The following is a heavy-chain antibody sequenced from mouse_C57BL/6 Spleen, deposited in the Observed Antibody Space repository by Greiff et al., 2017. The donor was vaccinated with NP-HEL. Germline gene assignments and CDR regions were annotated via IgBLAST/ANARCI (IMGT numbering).Heavy chain of an antibody. J-gene: IGHJ1*03. V-gene: IGHV1-52*01. CDR1: GYTFTSYW. CDR3: ARGDVDWYFDV. CDR2: IDPSDSET. D-gene: IGHD3-3*01. Sequence: QVQLKQPGAELVRPGSSVKLSCKASGYTFTSYWMHWVKQRPIQGLEWIGNIDPSDSETHYNQKFKDKATLTVDKSSSTAYMQLSSLTSEDSAVYYCARGDVDWYFDVWGTGTTVTVSS.